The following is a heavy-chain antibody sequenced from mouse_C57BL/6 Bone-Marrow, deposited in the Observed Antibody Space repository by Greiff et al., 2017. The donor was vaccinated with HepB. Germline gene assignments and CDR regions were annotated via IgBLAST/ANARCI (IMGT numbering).Heavy chain of an antibody. D-gene: IGHD1-1*01. Sequence: EVKLVESGGDLVKPGGSLKLSCAASGFTFSSYGMSWVRQTPDKRLEWVATISSGGSYTYYPDSVKGRFTISRDNAKNTLYLQMSRLKSEDTAMYYCARRAVAHWYFDVWGTGTTVTVSS. V-gene: IGHV5-6*02. J-gene: IGHJ1*03. CDR3: ARRAVAHWYFDV. CDR2: ISSGGSYT. CDR1: GFTFSSYG.